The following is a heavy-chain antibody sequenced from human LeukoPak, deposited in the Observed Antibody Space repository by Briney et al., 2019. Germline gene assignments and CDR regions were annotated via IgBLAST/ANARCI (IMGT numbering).Heavy chain of an antibody. CDR2: ISSSSSYI. V-gene: IGHV3-21*01. D-gene: IGHD5-18*01. J-gene: IGHJ4*02. Sequence: PGGSLRLSCAASGFTFSSYSMNWVRQAPGKGLEWVSSISSSSSYIYYADSVKGRFTISRDNAKNSLYLQMNSLRAEDTAVYYCARVGVDTAVYYFDYWGQGTLVTVSS. CDR1: GFTFSSYS. CDR3: ARVGVDTAVYYFDY.